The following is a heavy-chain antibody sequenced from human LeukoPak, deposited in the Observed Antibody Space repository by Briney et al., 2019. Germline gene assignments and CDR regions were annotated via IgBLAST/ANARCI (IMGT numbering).Heavy chain of an antibody. V-gene: IGHV4-34*01. Sequence: SETLSLTCAVYGGSFNDYYWTWIRQSPGKGLEWIGEINHSGSTSYNPSLKSRVTISVDASKSQFSLKLNSVTAADKAVYYCARVDSGSSSAFDIWGQGTMVTVSS. CDR2: INHSGST. D-gene: IGHD1-26*01. CDR1: GGSFNDYY. J-gene: IGHJ3*02. CDR3: ARVDSGSSSAFDI.